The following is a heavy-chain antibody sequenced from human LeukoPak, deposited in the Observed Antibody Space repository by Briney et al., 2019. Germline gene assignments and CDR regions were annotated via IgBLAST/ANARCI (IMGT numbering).Heavy chain of an antibody. J-gene: IGHJ4*02. Sequence: SETLSLTCTVSGGSISSYFWSWIRQPPGKGLEWIGYIYYSGSTNYNPSLKSRVTISVDTSKNQFSLKLSSVTAADTAAYYCARTVDTAMVLWGQGTLVTVSS. CDR3: ARTVDTAMVL. CDR1: GGSISSYF. V-gene: IGHV4-59*01. D-gene: IGHD5-18*01. CDR2: IYYSGST.